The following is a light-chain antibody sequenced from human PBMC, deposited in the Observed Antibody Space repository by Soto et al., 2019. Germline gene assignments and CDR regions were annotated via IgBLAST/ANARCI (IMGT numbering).Light chain of an antibody. V-gene: IGKV1-27*01. Sequence: DIQMTQSPSSLSASVGDRVTITCRASQGISNYLAWYKQKPGRVPKLLIYPASSLQSGVPSRFSGRGSGTDFPLTISSLQAEDVATYYCQKYNSAPHTFGQGTKLEIK. J-gene: IGKJ2*01. CDR2: PAS. CDR3: QKYNSAPHT. CDR1: QGISNY.